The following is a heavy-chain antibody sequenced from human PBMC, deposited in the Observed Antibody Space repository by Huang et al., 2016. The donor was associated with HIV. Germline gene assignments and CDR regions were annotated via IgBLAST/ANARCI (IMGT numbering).Heavy chain of an antibody. V-gene: IGHV3-21*01. CDR2: MGRSSSYR. CDR1: GFTFSSYA. CDR3: ARPQGDKIRGIIRSYYYYYGMDV. D-gene: IGHD3-10*01. Sequence: EVQLVESGGGLVKPGGSLRLSCAASGFTFSSYAMNWVRQAPGKGVGGVAAMGRSSSYRHYAESVKGRFTISRDDAKSSLFLQMNSLRAEDTAVYYCARPQGDKIRGIIRSYYYYYGMDVWGQGTTVTVSS. J-gene: IGHJ6*02.